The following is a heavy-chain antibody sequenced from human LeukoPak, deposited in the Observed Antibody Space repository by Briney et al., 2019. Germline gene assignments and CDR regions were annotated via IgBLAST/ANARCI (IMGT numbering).Heavy chain of an antibody. CDR2: INHSGST. CDR1: GGSFSGYY. V-gene: IGHV4-34*01. D-gene: IGHD3-10*01. CDR3: AGGGYGSGDAFDI. J-gene: IGHJ3*02. Sequence: PSETLSLTCAVYGGSFSGYYWSWIRQPPGKGLEWIGEINHSGSTNYNPSLKSRVTISVDTSKSQFSLKLSSVTAADTAVYYCAGGGYGSGDAFDIWGQGTMVTVSS.